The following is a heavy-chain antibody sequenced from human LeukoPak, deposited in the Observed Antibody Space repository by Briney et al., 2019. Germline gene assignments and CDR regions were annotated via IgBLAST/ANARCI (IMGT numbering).Heavy chain of an antibody. CDR2: IIPIFGTA. J-gene: IGHJ4*02. CDR3: ARDPYSSSWYSNPNFDY. Sequence: SVKVSCKASGGTFSSYAISWVRQAPGQGLEWMGGIIPIFGTANYAQKFQGRVTITADESTSTAYMELRSLRSDDTAVYYCARDPYSSSWYSNPNFDYWGQGTLVTVSS. CDR1: GGTFSSYA. D-gene: IGHD6-13*01. V-gene: IGHV1-69*13.